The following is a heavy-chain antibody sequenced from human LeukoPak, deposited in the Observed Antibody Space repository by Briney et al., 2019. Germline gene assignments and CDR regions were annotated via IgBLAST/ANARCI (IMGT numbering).Heavy chain of an antibody. J-gene: IGHJ4*02. Sequence: GASVKVSCKASGYTFTDYAMHWVRQAPGQRLEWMGWINADNGNTEYSQKFQGRVTITRDTSASTAYMELSSLRSEDTAVYYCARGLRAIFGVVDYWGQGTLVTVSS. CDR2: INADNGNT. V-gene: IGHV1-3*01. CDR1: GYTFTDYA. D-gene: IGHD3-3*01. CDR3: ARGLRAIFGVVDY.